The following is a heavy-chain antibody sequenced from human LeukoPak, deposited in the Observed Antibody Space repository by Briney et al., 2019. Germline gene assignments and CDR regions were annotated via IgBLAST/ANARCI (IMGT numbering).Heavy chain of an antibody. Sequence: PSETLSLTCTVSGDSISSYYWSWIRQPAGKGLEWIGHIFSSVTTDYNPSLKSRVTMSLDTSKNQFSLKLSSVTVADTAVYYCARDRYYGSGSYSWFDPWGQGTLVTVSS. CDR1: GDSISSYY. V-gene: IGHV4-4*07. CDR3: ARDRYYGSGSYSWFDP. CDR2: IFSSVTT. J-gene: IGHJ5*02. D-gene: IGHD3-10*01.